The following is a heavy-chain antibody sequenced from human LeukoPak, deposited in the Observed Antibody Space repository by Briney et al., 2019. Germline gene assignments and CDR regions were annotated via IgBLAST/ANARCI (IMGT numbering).Heavy chain of an antibody. CDR1: GFTFSSYW. V-gene: IGHV3-7*01. Sequence: AGGSLRLSCAASGFTFSSYWMSWVRQAPGKGLEWVANIKQDGSEKYYVDSVKGRFTISRDNAKNSLYLQMNSLRAEDTAVYYCARAETTAAPNYYYYYYMDVWGKGTTFTVSS. CDR2: IKQDGSEK. J-gene: IGHJ6*03. CDR3: ARAETTAAPNYYYYYYMDV. D-gene: IGHD4-17*01.